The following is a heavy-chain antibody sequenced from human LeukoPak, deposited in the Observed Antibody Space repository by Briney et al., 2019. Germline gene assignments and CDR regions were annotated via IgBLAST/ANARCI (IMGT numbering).Heavy chain of an antibody. Sequence: GGSLRLSCAASGFTFDDYAMHWVRQAPGKGLEWVSGISWNSGSIDYADSVEGRFTISRDNAKNSLYLQMNSLRAEDTALYYCAKCAAGTTFDYWGQGTLVTVSS. V-gene: IGHV3-9*01. J-gene: IGHJ4*02. CDR3: AKCAAGTTFDY. D-gene: IGHD6-13*01. CDR1: GFTFDDYA. CDR2: ISWNSGSI.